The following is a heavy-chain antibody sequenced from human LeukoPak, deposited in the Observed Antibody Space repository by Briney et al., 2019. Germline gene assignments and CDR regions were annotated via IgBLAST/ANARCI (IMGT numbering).Heavy chain of an antibody. V-gene: IGHV3-23*01. CDR1: GDSISSR. D-gene: IGHD3-16*02. CDR3: AKDLDLDDISDYDYVWGSYRYGVYFDY. CDR2: ISGSGGST. J-gene: IGHJ4*02. Sequence: GTLSLTCAVSGDSISSRNWWSWVRQAPGKGLEWVSAISGSGGSTYYADSVKGRFTISRDNSKNTLYLQMNSLRAEDTAVYYCAKDLDLDDISDYDYVWGSYRYGVYFDYWGQGTLVTVSS.